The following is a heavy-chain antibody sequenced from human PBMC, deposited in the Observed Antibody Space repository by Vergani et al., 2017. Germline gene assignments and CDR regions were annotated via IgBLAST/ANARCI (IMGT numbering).Heavy chain of an antibody. D-gene: IGHD6-13*01. CDR3: ARHRPYMGSSWYNWYFDL. J-gene: IGHJ2*01. V-gene: IGHV4-34*01. Sequence: QVQLQQWGAGLLKPSETLSPTCAVYGGSFSGYYWSWIRQPPGKGLEWIVEINHSGSTNYNPSLKSRVTISVDTSKNQFSLKLSSVTAADTAVYYCARHRPYMGSSWYNWYFDLWGRGTLVTVSS. CDR2: INHSGST. CDR1: GGSFSGYY.